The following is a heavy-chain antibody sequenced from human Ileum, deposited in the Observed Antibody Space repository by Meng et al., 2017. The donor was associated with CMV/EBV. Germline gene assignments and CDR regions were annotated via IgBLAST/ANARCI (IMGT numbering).Heavy chain of an antibody. CDR3: ARSLFGGSSGCDYFDY. J-gene: IGHJ4*02. CDR2: IYYSGIT. CDR1: GGSISSYC. V-gene: IGHV4-59*01. Sequence: SETLSLSCTASGGSISSYCWSWIRQPPGKGLEWIGYIYYSGITNYNPSLKSRVTISVDTSKNQFSLKLSSVTAADTTVYYCARSLFGGSSGCDYFDYWGQGTLVTVSS. D-gene: IGHD2-15*01.